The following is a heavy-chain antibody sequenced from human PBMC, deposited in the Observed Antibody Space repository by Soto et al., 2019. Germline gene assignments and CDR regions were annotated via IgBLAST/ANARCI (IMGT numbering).Heavy chain of an antibody. CDR3: AICRYSGWEVPVAFGH. J-gene: IGHJ4*02. CDR1: GGTFSRSA. D-gene: IGHD1-26*01. CDR2: IIPILDRT. V-gene: IGHV1-69*12. Sequence: QVQLVQSGAEVKKPGSSVTVSCKASGGTFSRSAISWVRQAPGQGLEWLGGIIPILDRTHYAHYEQNRVTITADESTNTAYMEFSTLTSDDTAVYYCAICRYSGWEVPVAFGHWGQGTLVTVSS.